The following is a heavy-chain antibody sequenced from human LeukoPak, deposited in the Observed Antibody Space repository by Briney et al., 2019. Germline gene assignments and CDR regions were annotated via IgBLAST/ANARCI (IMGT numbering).Heavy chain of an antibody. Sequence: PGGSLRLSCAASGFSFSDYWMHWVRQAPGKGLVWVSHINTDGSNTPYADSVKGRFTISRDNAKNSLYLQMNSLRDEDTAVYYCARGKTYYYDSSGSWPFDYWGQGTLVTVSS. D-gene: IGHD3-22*01. CDR1: GFSFSDYW. CDR3: ARGKTYYYDSSGSWPFDY. J-gene: IGHJ4*02. V-gene: IGHV3-74*01. CDR2: INTDGSNT.